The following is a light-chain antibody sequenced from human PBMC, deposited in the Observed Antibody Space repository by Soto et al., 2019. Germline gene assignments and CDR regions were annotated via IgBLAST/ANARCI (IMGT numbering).Light chain of an antibody. CDR1: QTIRSH. J-gene: IGKJ5*01. V-gene: IGKV1-9*01. CDR3: QQYNKWRPIT. Sequence: NLFPLSXSDHLGARFPTPWRASQTIRSHLNWYHQKPPEANXIXXXATSTLPTGVPSRFSGSGSGKELILTISSRQSEDFGGYYCQQYNKWRPITFGEGTRLEI. CDR2: ATS.